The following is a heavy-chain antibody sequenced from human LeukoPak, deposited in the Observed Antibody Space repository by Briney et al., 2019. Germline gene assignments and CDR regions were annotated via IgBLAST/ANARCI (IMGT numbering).Heavy chain of an antibody. D-gene: IGHD2-2*01. CDR3: ARGEYQLPGDH. CDR2: IKQDGSEK. J-gene: IGHJ4*02. V-gene: IGHV3-7*03. Sequence: GSLRLSCAASGFSFRTYWMSWVRQAPGKGLEWVANIKQDGSEKYYVDSVKGRFTISRDNAKNSLYLQMNSLRAEDTAVYYCARGEYQLPGDHWGQGTLVTVSS. CDR1: GFSFRTYW.